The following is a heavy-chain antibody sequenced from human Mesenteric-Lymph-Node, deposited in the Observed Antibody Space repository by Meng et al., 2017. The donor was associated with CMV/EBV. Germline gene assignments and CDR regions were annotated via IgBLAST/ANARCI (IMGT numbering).Heavy chain of an antibody. D-gene: IGHD2-15*01. CDR3: ARDILGSVGAFDV. CDR2: IYYSGST. Sequence: VSGGSISSGDYYWTWIRQPPGKGLEWIGYIYYSGSTHYNPSLKSRLSISVDTSKNQFSLKLSSVTAADTAVYFCARDILGSVGAFDVWGRGTVVTVSS. J-gene: IGHJ3*01. V-gene: IGHV4-30-4*08. CDR1: GGSISSGDYY.